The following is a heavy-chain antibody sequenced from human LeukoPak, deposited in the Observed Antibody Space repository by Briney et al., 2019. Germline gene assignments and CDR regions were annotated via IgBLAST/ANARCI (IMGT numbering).Heavy chain of an antibody. J-gene: IGHJ4*02. D-gene: IGHD3-22*01. CDR3: ARDSQAYYSDSSGPRGSFDY. Sequence: SETLSLTCTVSGGSISSYYWSWIRQPAGKGLGWIGRIYTSGSTNCNPSLKSRVTMSVDTSKNQFSLKLSSVTAADTAVYYCARDSQAYYSDSSGPRGSFDYWGQGTLVTVSS. CDR2: IYTSGST. CDR1: GGSISSYY. V-gene: IGHV4-4*07.